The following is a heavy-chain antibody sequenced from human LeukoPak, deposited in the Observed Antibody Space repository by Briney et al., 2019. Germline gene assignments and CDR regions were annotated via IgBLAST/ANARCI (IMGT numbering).Heavy chain of an antibody. V-gene: IGHV1-8*01. CDR2: MNPNSGNT. J-gene: IGHJ4*02. D-gene: IGHD3-3*01. Sequence: ASVKVSCKASGYTFTSYDINWVRQATGQGLEWMGWMNPNSGNTGYAQKFQGRVTMTRNTSISTAYMELSSLRSEDTAVYYCARVTKDDFWSGYFRGTSDYWGQGTLVTVSS. CDR3: ARVTKDDFWSGYFRGTSDY. CDR1: GYTFTSYD.